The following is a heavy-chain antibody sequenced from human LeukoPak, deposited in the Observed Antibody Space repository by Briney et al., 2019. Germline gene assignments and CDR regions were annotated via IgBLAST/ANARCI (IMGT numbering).Heavy chain of an antibody. CDR2: INPSGQWT. Sequence: ASVKVSCKAFGYTFTNYYMHWVRQAPGQGLEWMGLINPSGQWTSYAQKFQGRVTLTRDVSTSTDYLELSSPRSEDTAVYYCARDNSVRDTAWWFDPWGQGTLVIVSS. CDR1: GYTFTNYY. D-gene: IGHD2-21*02. V-gene: IGHV1-46*01. CDR3: ARDNSVRDTAWWFDP. J-gene: IGHJ5*02.